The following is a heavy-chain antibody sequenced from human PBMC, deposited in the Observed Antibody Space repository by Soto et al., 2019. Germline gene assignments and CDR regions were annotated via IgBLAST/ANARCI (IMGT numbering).Heavy chain of an antibody. D-gene: IGHD3-10*01. J-gene: IGHJ4*02. Sequence: GXSLILSCAASGFTSNSYAMSWVRQAPLKGLEWVSVISGGGGSTYYADSVKGRFTISRDNSKNTLYLQMNSLRAEDTAVYYCAKGGPSYYYGSGSHFDYWGQGTLVTVS. CDR1: GFTSNSYA. CDR3: AKGGPSYYYGSGSHFDY. V-gene: IGHV3-23*01. CDR2: ISGGGGST.